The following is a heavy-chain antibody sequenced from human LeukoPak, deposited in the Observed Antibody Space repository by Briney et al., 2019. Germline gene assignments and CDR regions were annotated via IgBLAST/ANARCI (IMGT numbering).Heavy chain of an antibody. CDR3: AKGGAVAGTGYYYYYMDV. J-gene: IGHJ6*03. CDR2: ISWNSGSI. CDR1: GFTFDDYA. Sequence: GRSLRLSCAASGFTFDDYAMHWARQAPGKGLEWVSGISWNSGSIGYADSVKGRFTISRDNAKNSLYLQMNSLRAEDTALYYCAKGGAVAGTGYYYYYMDVWGKGTTVTVSS. D-gene: IGHD6-19*01. V-gene: IGHV3-9*01.